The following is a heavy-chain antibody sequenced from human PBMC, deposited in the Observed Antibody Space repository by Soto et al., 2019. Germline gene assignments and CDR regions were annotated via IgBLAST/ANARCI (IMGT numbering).Heavy chain of an antibody. CDR3: ARVWWFGEKEYFQN. CDR1: GFSLSTDGMC. J-gene: IGHJ1*01. CDR2: IDWNDDK. D-gene: IGHD2-21*01. Sequence: SGPTLVNPTQTLTLTCTISGFSLSTDGMCVSWIRQPPGKALEWLARIDWNDDKYYSTSLKTRLTISKDTSKNQAVLAMTKLDPADTATYYCARVWWFGEKEYFQNWGQGTLVTVSS. V-gene: IGHV2-70*11.